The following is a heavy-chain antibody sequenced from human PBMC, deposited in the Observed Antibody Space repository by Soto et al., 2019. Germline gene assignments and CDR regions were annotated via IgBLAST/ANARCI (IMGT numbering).Heavy chain of an antibody. CDR3: ARSWDDYGEIYGMDV. V-gene: IGHV4-31*03. D-gene: IGHD4-17*01. CDR1: GGSISSRDYY. J-gene: IGHJ6*02. Sequence: QVQLQESGPGLLKPSQTLSLTCSVSGGSISSRDYYWSWIRQHPGKGLEWIGYIYYSGSTYYNPSLKSRVTISVDTSKNQFSLKLSSVTAADTAVYYCARSWDDYGEIYGMDVWGQGTTVTVSS. CDR2: IYYSGST.